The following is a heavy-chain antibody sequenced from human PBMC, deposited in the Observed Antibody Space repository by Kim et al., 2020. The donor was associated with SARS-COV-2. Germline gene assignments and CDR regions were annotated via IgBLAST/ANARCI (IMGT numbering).Heavy chain of an antibody. J-gene: IGHJ6*02. V-gene: IGHV3-30*07. CDR3: AIRNFYGSGTHGPGV. Sequence: ADSVEGRFTISRYNSKNTLYLQMNSLRVEDTALYYCAIRNFYGSGTHGPGVWGQGTTVTVSS. D-gene: IGHD3-10*01.